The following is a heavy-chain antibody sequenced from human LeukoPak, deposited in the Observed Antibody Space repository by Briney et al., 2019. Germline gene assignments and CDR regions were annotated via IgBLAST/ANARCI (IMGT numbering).Heavy chain of an antibody. Sequence: GGSLRLSCAASGFTFSSYSMNWVRQAPGKGLEWVSSISSSSSYIYYADSVKGRFTISRDNAKNSLYLQMNSLRAEDTAVYYCARDRTTYYDFWSGYYSYWGQGTLVTVSS. CDR3: ARDRTTYYDFWSGYYSY. D-gene: IGHD3-3*01. CDR1: GFTFSSYS. CDR2: ISSSSSYI. V-gene: IGHV3-21*01. J-gene: IGHJ4*02.